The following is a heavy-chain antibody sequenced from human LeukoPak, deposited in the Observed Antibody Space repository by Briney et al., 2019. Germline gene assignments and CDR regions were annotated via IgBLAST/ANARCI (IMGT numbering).Heavy chain of an antibody. CDR2: IYYSGSIS. V-gene: IGHV4-39*01. Sequence: SETLSLTCTVTGRSISSSRNYWGWIRQPPGKGLEWIGSIYYSGSISYYNPSLKSRVTISADTSKNQLSLKLSSVTAADPAVYFCAKSGPGDYDQEAFDIWGQGTMVTVSS. CDR3: AKSGPGDYDQEAFDI. J-gene: IGHJ3*02. D-gene: IGHD4-17*01. CDR1: GRSISSSRNY.